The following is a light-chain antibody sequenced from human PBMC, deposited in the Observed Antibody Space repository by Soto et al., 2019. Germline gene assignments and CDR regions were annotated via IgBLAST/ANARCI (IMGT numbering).Light chain of an antibody. CDR2: GAS. CDR3: QLYSNSPPFT. V-gene: IGKV3-20*01. J-gene: IGKJ2*01. CDR1: QSVSSSY. Sequence: EIVLTQSPGTLSLSPGERATLSCRASQSVSSSYLAWYQQKPGQAPRLLIYGASSRATGIPDRFSGSGSGTDFTLTISRLEPEDFAVYFCQLYSNSPPFTFGQGTKVEIK.